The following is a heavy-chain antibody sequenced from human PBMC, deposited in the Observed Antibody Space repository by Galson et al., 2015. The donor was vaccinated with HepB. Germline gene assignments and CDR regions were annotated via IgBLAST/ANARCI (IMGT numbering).Heavy chain of an antibody. V-gene: IGHV3-48*03. J-gene: IGHJ4*02. CDR1: GFTFSSYE. CDR3: ARGVDWGSGFDY. D-gene: IGHD7-27*01. Sequence: LRLSCAASGFTFSSYEMNWVRQAPGKGLEWVSYISSSGSTIYYADSVKGRFTISRDNAKNSLYLQMNSLRVEDTAVYYCARGVDWGSGFDYWGQGTLVTVSS. CDR2: ISSSGSTI.